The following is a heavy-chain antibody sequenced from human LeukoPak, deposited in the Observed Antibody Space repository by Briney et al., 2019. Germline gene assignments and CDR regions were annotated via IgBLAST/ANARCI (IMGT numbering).Heavy chain of an antibody. CDR2: INPSGGST. CDR3: ARLSQQTFDI. CDR1: GYTFTSYY. V-gene: IGHV1-46*01. Sequence: GASVKVSCKASGYTFTSYYMHWVRQAPGQGLEWMGIINPSGGSTSYAQKFQGRDTMTRDTSTSTVYMELSSLRSDDTAVYYCARLSQQTFDIWGQGTLVTVSS. J-gene: IGHJ3*02.